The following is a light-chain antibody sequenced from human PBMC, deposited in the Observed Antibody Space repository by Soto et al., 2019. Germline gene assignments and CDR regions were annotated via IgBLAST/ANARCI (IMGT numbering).Light chain of an antibody. Sequence: QSVLTQPASVSGSPGQSITISCTGTNSDVGTHNLVSWYQQHPGKAPKLIIYEGTKRPSGVSNRFSGSKSGNTASLTISGLQAEDEADYYCCSYASSRAYVFGIGTKVTVL. CDR2: EGT. CDR3: CSYASSRAYV. V-gene: IGLV2-23*01. CDR1: NSDVGTHNL. J-gene: IGLJ1*01.